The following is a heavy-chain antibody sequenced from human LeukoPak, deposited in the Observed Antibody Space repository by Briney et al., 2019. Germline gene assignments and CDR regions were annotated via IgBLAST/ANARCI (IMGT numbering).Heavy chain of an antibody. Sequence: PGGSLRLSCAASGFTFSSYWMSWVRQAPGKGLEWVANIKQDGSEKYYVDSVKGRFTISRDNAKNSLYLQMNSLRAEDTAVYYCVGLKHSRGWYDYAWFDPWGQGTLVTVSS. D-gene: IGHD6-19*01. CDR2: IKQDGSEK. J-gene: IGHJ5*02. CDR3: VGLKHSRGWYDYAWFDP. CDR1: GFTFSSYW. V-gene: IGHV3-7*01.